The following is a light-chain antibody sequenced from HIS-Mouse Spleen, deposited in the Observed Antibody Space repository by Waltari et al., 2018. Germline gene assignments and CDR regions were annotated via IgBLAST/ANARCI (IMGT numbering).Light chain of an antibody. V-gene: IGLV2-11*01. J-gene: IGLJ2*01. CDR2: EAS. CDR3: CSYAGSYPVV. Sequence: QSALTPPRAVSGSPGQSVTLPRTGTSINVGGYYYGPWYQQHPGKAPKLMIYEASKRPSGVPDRFSGSKSGNTASLTISGLQAEDEADYYCCSYAGSYPVVFGGGTKLTVL. CDR1: SINVGGYYY.